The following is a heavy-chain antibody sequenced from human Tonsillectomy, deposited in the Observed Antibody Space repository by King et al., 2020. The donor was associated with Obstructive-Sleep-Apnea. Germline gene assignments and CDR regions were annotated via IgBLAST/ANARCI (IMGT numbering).Heavy chain of an antibody. CDR1: GYTLSELS. CDR2: FDPEDGET. V-gene: IGHV1-24*01. D-gene: IGHD2-15*01. Sequence: QLVQSGAEVKKPGASVKVSCKVSGYTLSELSMHWVRQAPGKGLEWMGGFDPEDGETIYAQKFQGRVTMTEDTSTGTAYMELSSLKSEETAVYYCATTPPLVVVVVATPSNAFDIWGRGTMVTVSS. CDR3: ATTPPLVVVVVATPSNAFDI. J-gene: IGHJ3*02.